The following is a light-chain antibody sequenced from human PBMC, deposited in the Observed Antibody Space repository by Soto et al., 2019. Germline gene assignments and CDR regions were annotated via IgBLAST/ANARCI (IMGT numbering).Light chain of an antibody. Sequence: ETVMTQSPATLSVSPGERATLSCRASQSVSSNLAWYHQKPRQAPRLLIFGASTRATGIPIRFSGSGSGTEFTLTISSLQSEDFAVYYCQQYKDWPLITFGQGTRLEIK. V-gene: IGKV3-15*01. CDR1: QSVSSN. J-gene: IGKJ5*01. CDR3: QQYKDWPLIT. CDR2: GAS.